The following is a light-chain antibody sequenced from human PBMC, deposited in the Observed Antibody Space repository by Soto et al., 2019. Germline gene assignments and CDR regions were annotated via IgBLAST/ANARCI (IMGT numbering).Light chain of an antibody. J-gene: IGLJ2*01. CDR3: QSYDDSLGGHVI. V-gene: IGLV1-40*01. CDR2: ANT. Sequence: QAVVTQPPSVSGALGQRVTISCTGSSSYIGAGYDVHWYQQLPGTAPKLLIYANTNRPSGVPDRFSGSKSGTSASLAITGLQAEDEADYYCQSYDDSLGGHVIFGGGTKLTVL. CDR1: SSYIGAGYD.